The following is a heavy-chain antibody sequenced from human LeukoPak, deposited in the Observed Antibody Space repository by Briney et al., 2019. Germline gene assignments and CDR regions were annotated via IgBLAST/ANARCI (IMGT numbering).Heavy chain of an antibody. J-gene: IGHJ3*02. CDR2: IYYSGST. CDR3: ARDFYDAFDI. Sequence: SETLSLTCTVSGGSISSYYWSWIRHPPGKGLEWSGYIYYSGSTNYNPSLKSRVTISVDTSKNQFSLKLSSVTAADTAVYYCARDFYDAFDIWGQGTMVTVSS. V-gene: IGHV4-59*01. D-gene: IGHD2/OR15-2a*01. CDR1: GGSISSYY.